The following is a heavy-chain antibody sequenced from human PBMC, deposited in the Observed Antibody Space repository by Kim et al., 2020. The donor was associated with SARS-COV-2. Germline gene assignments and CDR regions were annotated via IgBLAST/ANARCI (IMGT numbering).Heavy chain of an antibody. CDR3: AKHSTPNYYDSSGYYHY. V-gene: IGHV3-33*06. Sequence: KGRFTHARDNSKNTLYLQMNSLRAEDTAVYYCAKHSTPNYYDSSGYYHYWGQGTLVTVSS. D-gene: IGHD3-22*01. J-gene: IGHJ4*02.